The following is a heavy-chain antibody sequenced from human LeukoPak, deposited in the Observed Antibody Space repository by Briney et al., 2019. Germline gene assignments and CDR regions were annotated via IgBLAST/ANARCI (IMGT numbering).Heavy chain of an antibody. J-gene: IGHJ4*02. V-gene: IGHV3-7*03. Sequence: GGSLRLSCAASGFNFNNYWMHWVRQTPGKGLEWVANIKQDGSEKNYVESVKGRFTISRDNAKNSLYLQMNGLRAEDTAVYYCASQPAAADVDYWGQGTLVTVSS. CDR2: IKQDGSEK. D-gene: IGHD2-2*01. CDR1: GFNFNNYW. CDR3: ASQPAAADVDY.